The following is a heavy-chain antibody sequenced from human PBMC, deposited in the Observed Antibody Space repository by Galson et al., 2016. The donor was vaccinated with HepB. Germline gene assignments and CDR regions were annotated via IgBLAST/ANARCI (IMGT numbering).Heavy chain of an antibody. Sequence: SLILSCAASGFTFSNFAMSWVRQAPGKGLEWVSAISGSGVSTFYADSVKGRFTISRDNSKNTLYLQMNSLRAEDTAVYYCAKGQNFYYDSSIYSNAMDVWGQGTTVTVSS. J-gene: IGHJ6*02. CDR2: ISGSGVST. D-gene: IGHD3-22*01. CDR3: AKGQNFYYDSSIYSNAMDV. V-gene: IGHV3-23*01. CDR1: GFTFSNFA.